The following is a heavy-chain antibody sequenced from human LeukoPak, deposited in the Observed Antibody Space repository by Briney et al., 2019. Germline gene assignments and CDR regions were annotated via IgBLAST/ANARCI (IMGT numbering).Heavy chain of an antibody. CDR2: IKHDESEK. CDR1: GFSFNSDW. Sequence: GGSLRLSCAASGFSFNSDWMDWVRQAPGKGLEWVANIKHDESEKNYLDSVKGRLTISRDNAQNSLYLQMNGLRVEDTADYYCTRRLDDWGQGTLVTVSS. V-gene: IGHV3-7*01. J-gene: IGHJ4*02. D-gene: IGHD3-16*01. CDR3: TRRLDD.